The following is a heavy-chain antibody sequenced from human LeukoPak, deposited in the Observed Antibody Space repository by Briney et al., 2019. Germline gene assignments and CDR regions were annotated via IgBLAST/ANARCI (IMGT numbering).Heavy chain of an antibody. D-gene: IGHD1-26*01. CDR2: IKSKTDGGTT. CDR3: TTGVVGSYYFDY. J-gene: IGHJ4*02. CDR1: AFTFSNVW. V-gene: IGHV3-15*01. Sequence: GGSLRLSCAASAFTFSNVWMSWVRPAPGKGLEWVGRIKSKTDGGTTDYAAPMKGRFTISRDDSKNTLYLQMNSLKTEDTAVYYCTTGVVGSYYFDYWGQGTLVTVSS.